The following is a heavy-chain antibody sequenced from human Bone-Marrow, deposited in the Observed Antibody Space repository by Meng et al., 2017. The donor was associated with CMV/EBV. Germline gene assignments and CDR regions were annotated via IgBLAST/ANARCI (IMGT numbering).Heavy chain of an antibody. CDR1: GGSISSGSYY. CDR3: ARGDRVELEPFDY. J-gene: IGHJ4*02. V-gene: IGHV4-61*02. Sequence: VQLHGSRPGLGKPSQILSLPCTVSGGSISSGSYYWNWIRQPAGKGLEWIGRTHTSGNTNYNPSLKSRVTISVDTSKNQLSLKVTSVTAADTAVYYCARGDRVELEPFDYWGRGILVTVSS. CDR2: THTSGNT. D-gene: IGHD1-1*01.